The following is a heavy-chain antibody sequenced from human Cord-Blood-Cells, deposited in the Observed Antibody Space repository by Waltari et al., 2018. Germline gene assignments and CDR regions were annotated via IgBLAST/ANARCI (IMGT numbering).Heavy chain of an antibody. Sequence: QVQLQQWGAGLLKPSETLSLTCAVYGGSFSGYYCSWLRQPPGKGLEWIGEINHSGSTNYNPSLKSRVTISVDTSKNQFSLKLSSVTAADTAVYYCAGSLGSGYYVPDAFDIWGQGTMVTVSS. CDR1: GGSFSGYY. J-gene: IGHJ3*02. V-gene: IGHV4-34*01. CDR3: AGSLGSGYYVPDAFDI. D-gene: IGHD3-3*01. CDR2: INHSGST.